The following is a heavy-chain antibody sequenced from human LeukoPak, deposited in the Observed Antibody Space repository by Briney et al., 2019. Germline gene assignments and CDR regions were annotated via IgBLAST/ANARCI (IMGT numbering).Heavy chain of an antibody. J-gene: IGHJ6*02. CDR2: ISSNGGST. CDR1: GFTFSSCA. V-gene: IGHV3-64*04. D-gene: IGHD5-12*01. Sequence: GGSLRLSCSASGFTFSSCAMHWVRQAPGKGLEYVSGISSNGGSTYYADSVKGRFTISRDNSRNTLYLQMGSLRAEDTAVYYCARGGRGHDFSPNYYYGLDVWGQGTTVTVSS. CDR3: ARGGRGHDFSPNYYYGLDV.